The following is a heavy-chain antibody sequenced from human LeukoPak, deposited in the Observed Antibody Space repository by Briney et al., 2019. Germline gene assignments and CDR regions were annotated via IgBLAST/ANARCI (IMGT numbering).Heavy chain of an antibody. CDR3: AKDRIPDGYYSIDY. D-gene: IGHD3-3*01. CDR2: ITGNAGLI. CDR1: GFPFSTYA. J-gene: IGHJ4*02. V-gene: IGHV3-23*01. Sequence: GGSLRLSCAASGFPFSTYAMIWVRQAPGKGLEWVSVITGNAGLIAYADSVKGRFTISRDNYKNTLYLQMNSLSAEDTARYYCAKDRIPDGYYSIDYWGQGTPVTVSS.